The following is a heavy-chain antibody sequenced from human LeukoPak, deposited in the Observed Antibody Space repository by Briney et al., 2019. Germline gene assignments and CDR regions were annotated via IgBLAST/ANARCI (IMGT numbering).Heavy chain of an antibody. Sequence: SETLSLTCTVSGGSINDFLWSWIRQAPGKGLGWVGHISDSGAAENNPSPPSRATMSVRQSKHDISLLLTSVTAADTAQHYFAGVVRGVLTSNCFARWGQGTMVTVCS. D-gene: IGHD2-21*02. V-gene: IGHV4-59*01. CDR2: ISDSGAA. CDR1: GGSINDFL. J-gene: IGHJ5*02. CDR3: AGVVRGVLTSNCFAR.